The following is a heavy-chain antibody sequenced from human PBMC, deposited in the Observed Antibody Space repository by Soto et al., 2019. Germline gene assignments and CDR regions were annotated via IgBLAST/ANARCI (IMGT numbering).Heavy chain of an antibody. CDR1: GGSISSYY. J-gene: IGHJ6*03. CDR3: ARDLRFGELYYYYYMDV. D-gene: IGHD3-10*01. CDR2: IYYSGST. V-gene: IGHV4-59*01. Sequence: SETLSLTCTVSGGSISSYYWSWIRQPPGKGLEWIGYIYYSGSTNYNPSLKSRVTISVDTSKNQFSLKLSSVTAADTAVYYCARDLRFGELYYYYYMDVWGKGTTVTVSS.